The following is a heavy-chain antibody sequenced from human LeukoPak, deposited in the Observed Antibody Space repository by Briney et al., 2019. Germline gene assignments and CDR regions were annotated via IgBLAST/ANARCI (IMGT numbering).Heavy chain of an antibody. CDR1: GYTFTGYY. CDR2: INPNSGGT. CDR3: ARGPWGYCSSTSCYADY. D-gene: IGHD2-2*01. J-gene: IGHJ4*02. V-gene: IGHV1-2*02. Sequence: ASVKVSRKASGYTFTGYYMHWVRQAPGQGLEWMGWINPNSGGTNYAQKFQGRVTMTRDTSISTAYMELSRLRSDDTAVYYCARGPWGYCSSTSCYADYWGQGTLVTVSS.